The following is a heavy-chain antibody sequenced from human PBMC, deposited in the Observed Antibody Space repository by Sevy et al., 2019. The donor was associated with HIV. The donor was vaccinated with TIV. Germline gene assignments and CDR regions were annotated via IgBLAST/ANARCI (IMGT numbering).Heavy chain of an antibody. CDR3: ARAKSGIQLWLS. CDR1: GGSISSGGYY. J-gene: IGHJ5*02. CDR2: IYYSGST. V-gene: IGHV4-31*03. Sequence: SETLSLTCTVSGGSISSGGYYWSWIRQHPGKGLEWIGYIYYSGSTYYNPSLKSRVTISVDTSKNQFSLKLSSVTAAETAVYYCARAKSGIQLWLSWGQGTLVTVSS. D-gene: IGHD5-18*01.